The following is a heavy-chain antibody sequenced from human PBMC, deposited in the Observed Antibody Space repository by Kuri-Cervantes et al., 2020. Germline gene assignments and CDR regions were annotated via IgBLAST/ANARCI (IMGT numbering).Heavy chain of an antibody. CDR1: GYTFTSYY. D-gene: IGHD3-10*01. CDR3: ARGVRWFRESAGRQYYYYYYMDV. CDR2: INPSGGST. J-gene: IGHJ6*03. V-gene: IGHV1-46*01. Sequence: ASVKVSCKASGYTFTSYYMHWVRQAPGQGLEWMGIINPSGGSTSCAQKFQGRVTMTRGTSTSTVYMELSSLRSEDTAVYYCARGVRWFRESAGRQYYYYYYMDVWGKGTTVTVSS.